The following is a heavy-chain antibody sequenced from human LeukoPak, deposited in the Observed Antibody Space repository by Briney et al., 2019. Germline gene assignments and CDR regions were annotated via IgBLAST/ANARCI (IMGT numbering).Heavy chain of an antibody. CDR2: IRSKAYGGTT. CDR1: GFTFSSYA. V-gene: IGHV3-49*04. J-gene: IGHJ4*02. CDR3: TSDPSGEQWLVQHYFDY. D-gene: IGHD6-19*01. Sequence: GGSLRLSCAASGFTFSSYAMSWVRQAPGKGLEWVGFIRSKAYGGTTEYAASVKGRFTISRDDSKSIAYLQMNSLKTEDTAVYYCTSDPSGEQWLVQHYFDYWGQGTLVTVSS.